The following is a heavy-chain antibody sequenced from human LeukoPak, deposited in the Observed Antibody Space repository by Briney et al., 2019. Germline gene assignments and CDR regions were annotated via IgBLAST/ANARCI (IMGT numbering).Heavy chain of an antibody. D-gene: IGHD3-22*01. CDR3: ARDAASGYDSSGYYYRWFDP. CDR2: ISYDGSKK. J-gene: IGHJ5*02. V-gene: IGHV3-30-3*01. Sequence: GGSLTLTCAASGFTFSSYAFHWLRQAPGKGLEWVAGISYDGSKKCYADYVESRINISRDNYRKMIYLQKNSMRAEDTAVYYCARDAASGYDSSGYYYRWFDPWGQGTLVIVSS. CDR1: GFTFSSYA.